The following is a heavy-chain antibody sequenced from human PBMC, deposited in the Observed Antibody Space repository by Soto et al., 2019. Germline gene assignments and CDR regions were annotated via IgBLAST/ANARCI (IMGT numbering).Heavy chain of an antibody. CDR1: GFTFSSYE. D-gene: IGHD3-22*01. V-gene: IGHV3-48*03. CDR2: ISSSGSTI. J-gene: IGHJ6*02. Sequence: EVQLVESGGGLVQPGGSLRHSCAASGFTFSSYEMNWVRQAPGKGLEWVSYISSSGSTIYYADSVKGRFTISRDNAKNSPYLQMNSLRAEDTAVYYCARGGYYDSSGYYHYYYGMDVWGQGTTVTVSS. CDR3: ARGGYYDSSGYYHYYYGMDV.